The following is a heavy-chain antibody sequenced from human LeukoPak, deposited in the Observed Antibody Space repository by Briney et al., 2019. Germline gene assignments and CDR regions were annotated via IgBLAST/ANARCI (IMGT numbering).Heavy chain of an antibody. CDR3: ARSQEYGYGPFDY. J-gene: IGHJ4*02. CDR1: GFTVSSNY. D-gene: IGHD5-18*01. Sequence: GGSLRLSCAASGFTVSSNYMSWVRQAPGKGLEWVSVIYTCGSTYYADSVKGRFTISRDNSKNTLYLQMNSLRAEDTAVYYCARSQEYGYGPFDYWGQGTLVTVSS. V-gene: IGHV3-53*01. CDR2: IYTCGST.